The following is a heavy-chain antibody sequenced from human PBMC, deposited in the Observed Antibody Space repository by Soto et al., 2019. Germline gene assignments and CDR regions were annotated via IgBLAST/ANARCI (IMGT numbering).Heavy chain of an antibody. CDR3: ARRIPFGYGMDV. CDR1: GFTFSSYA. CDR2: ITSSGGNT. Sequence: EVQLVESGGGLVQPGGSLRLSCAASGFTFSSYAMYWVRQAPGKGLEYVSVITSSGGNTDYASSVKGRFTISRDNSKNTLYLQMGSLRAEDMAVYYCARRIPFGYGMDVWGQGTTVTVSS. J-gene: IGHJ6*02. D-gene: IGHD2-21*01. V-gene: IGHV3-64*01.